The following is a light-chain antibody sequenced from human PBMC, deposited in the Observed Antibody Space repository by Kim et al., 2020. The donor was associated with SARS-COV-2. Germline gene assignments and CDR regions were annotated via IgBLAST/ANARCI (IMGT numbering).Light chain of an antibody. V-gene: IGKV1-5*01. Sequence: ASVGDRVTITCRASQSIANSLAWYQQKPGKVPKLLIYDASTLQSGVPSRFSGSGSGTEFTLTIGSLQTDDVATYYCQQYNSYSWTFGPGTKVDIK. CDR1: QSIANS. CDR3: QQYNSYSWT. J-gene: IGKJ1*01. CDR2: DAS.